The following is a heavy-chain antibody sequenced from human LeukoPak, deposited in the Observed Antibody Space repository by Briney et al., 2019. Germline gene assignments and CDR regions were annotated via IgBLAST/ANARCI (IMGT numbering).Heavy chain of an antibody. V-gene: IGHV4-39*01. CDR2: IYYSGST. CDR3: ARACIAAQGFDP. D-gene: IGHD6-6*01. CDR1: GGSISSSSYY. Sequence: SETLSLTCTVSGGSISSSSYYWGWIRQPPGKGLEWIGSIYYSGSTYYNPSLKSRVTISVDTSKNQFSLKLSSEAAALTSVYYCARACIAAQGFDPWGQGTLVTVSS. J-gene: IGHJ5*02.